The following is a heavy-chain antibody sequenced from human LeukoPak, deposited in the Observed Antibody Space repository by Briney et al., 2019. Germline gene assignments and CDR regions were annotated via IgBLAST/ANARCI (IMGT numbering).Heavy chain of an antibody. CDR3: ARDGSAVAGYYYYGMDV. J-gene: IGHJ6*02. V-gene: IGHV1-2*04. D-gene: IGHD6-19*01. CDR2: INPNSGAT. CDR1: GYTLSGYY. Sequence: ASVKVSCKASGYTLSGYYMHWVRQAPGQGLEWMGWINPNSGATNYARKFQDWVTVARDTSISTAYMELSRLRSDDTAVYYCARDGSAVAGYYYYGMDVWGQGTTVTVSS.